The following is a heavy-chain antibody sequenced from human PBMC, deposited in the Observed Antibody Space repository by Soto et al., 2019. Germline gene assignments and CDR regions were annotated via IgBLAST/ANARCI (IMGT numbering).Heavy chain of an antibody. V-gene: IGHV4-34*01. Sequence: SETLPLTCAVNGGSLSGYYWSWIRQSPGKGLEWIGEINHRGSSDYNPSLKSRVTISIDASKNHVTLELTSVTAADTAVYYCARSDNRNSLYGVDVWGQGTAVTVSS. D-gene: IGHD1-7*01. CDR2: INHRGSS. J-gene: IGHJ6*02. CDR3: ARSDNRNSLYGVDV. CDR1: GGSLSGYY.